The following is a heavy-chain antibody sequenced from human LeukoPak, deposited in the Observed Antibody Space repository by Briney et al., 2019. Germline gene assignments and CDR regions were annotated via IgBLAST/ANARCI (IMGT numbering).Heavy chain of an antibody. V-gene: IGHV3-7*01. Sequence: GGSLRLSCAASGFKFSSNWMSWVRQAPGKGLEWVANIKQDGSEKYYVDSVKGRFTISRDNAENSLYLQMNSLRAEDTAVYYCAREGPSVTPYYWGQGTLVTVSS. D-gene: IGHD4-17*01. J-gene: IGHJ4*02. CDR1: GFKFSSNW. CDR3: AREGPSVTPYY. CDR2: IKQDGSEK.